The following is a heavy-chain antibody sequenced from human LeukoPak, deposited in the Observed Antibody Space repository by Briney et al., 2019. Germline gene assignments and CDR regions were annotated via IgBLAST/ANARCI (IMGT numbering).Heavy chain of an antibody. CDR2: IIPIFGTA. CDR1: GGTFSSYA. CDR3: ARGPPDIYYYYYMDV. Sequence: GASVKVSCKASGGTFSSYAISWVRQAPGQGLEWMGGIIPIFGTANYAQKFQGRVTITADQSTSTAYMELSSLRSEDTAVYYCARGPPDIYYYYYMDVWGKGTTVTVSS. V-gene: IGHV1-69*13. J-gene: IGHJ6*03.